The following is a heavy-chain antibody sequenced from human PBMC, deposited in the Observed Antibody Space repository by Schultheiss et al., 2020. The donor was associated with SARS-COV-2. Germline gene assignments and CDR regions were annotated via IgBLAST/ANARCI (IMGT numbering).Heavy chain of an antibody. D-gene: IGHD3-22*01. CDR1: GFTFSSYG. CDR3: ARDPQGYYDSSGDYGMDV. Sequence: GGSLRLSCAASGFTFSSYGMHWVRQAPGKGLEWVAVISYDGSSKYYADSVNGRFTISRDNSEDTLHLQMNSLRPEDTAVYYCARDPQGYYDSSGDYGMDVWGQGTTVTVSS. CDR2: ISYDGSSK. V-gene: IGHV3-30-3*01. J-gene: IGHJ6*02.